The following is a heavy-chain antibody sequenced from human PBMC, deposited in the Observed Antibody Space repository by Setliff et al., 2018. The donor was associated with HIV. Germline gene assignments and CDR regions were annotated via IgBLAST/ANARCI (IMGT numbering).Heavy chain of an antibody. D-gene: IGHD5-18*01. Sequence: SETLSLTCAVSGYSVSSGYYWGWIRQPPGKGLEWIGNIYYSGSTNYNPSLKSRVTISVDTSKNQFSLRLNSVTAADTAAYYCARVPRQLLKGAAAYFDYWGQGTLVTVSS. J-gene: IGHJ4*02. V-gene: IGHV4-61*01. CDR1: GYSVSSGYY. CDR3: ARVPRQLLKGAAAYFDY. CDR2: IYYSGST.